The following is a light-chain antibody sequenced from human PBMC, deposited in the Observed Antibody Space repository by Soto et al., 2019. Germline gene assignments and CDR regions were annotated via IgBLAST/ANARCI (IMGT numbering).Light chain of an antibody. Sequence: EIVMTQSPATLSVSPGERATLSCRASQSVSTNLAWYQQKPGQGPRLLIFGASTRAIGIPARFRGSGSGTDFTLTISSLQSEDFAVYYCQHYNELPLTFGGGTKVDI. J-gene: IGKJ4*01. CDR3: QHYNELPLT. CDR1: QSVSTN. V-gene: IGKV3-15*01. CDR2: GAS.